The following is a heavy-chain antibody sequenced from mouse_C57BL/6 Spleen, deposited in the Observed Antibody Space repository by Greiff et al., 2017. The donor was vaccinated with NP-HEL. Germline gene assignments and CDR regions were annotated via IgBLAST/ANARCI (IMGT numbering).Heavy chain of an antibody. Sequence: QVQLQQSGAELVRPGASVKLSCKASGYTFTDYYINWVKQRPGQGLEWIARIYPGSGNTYYNEKFKGKATLTAEKSSSTAYMQLSSLTSEDSAVYFCARDGYDGGYYAMDYWGQGTSVTVSS. V-gene: IGHV1-76*01. CDR3: ARDGYDGGYYAMDY. CDR2: IYPGSGNT. CDR1: GYTFTDYY. J-gene: IGHJ4*01. D-gene: IGHD2-2*01.